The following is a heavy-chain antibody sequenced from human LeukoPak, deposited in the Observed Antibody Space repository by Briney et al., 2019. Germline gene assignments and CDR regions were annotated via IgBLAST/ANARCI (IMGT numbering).Heavy chain of an antibody. CDR1: GFTFSSYG. D-gene: IGHD5-12*01. CDR3: AKNGRTPLDIVAPDY. J-gene: IGHJ4*02. Sequence: GGSLRLSCAASGFTFSSYGMHWVRQAPGKGLEWVAFIRYDGSNKYYADSVKGRFTISRDNSKNTLYLQMNSLRAEDTAVYYCAKNGRTPLDIVAPDYWGQGTLVTVSS. V-gene: IGHV3-30*02. CDR2: IRYDGSNK.